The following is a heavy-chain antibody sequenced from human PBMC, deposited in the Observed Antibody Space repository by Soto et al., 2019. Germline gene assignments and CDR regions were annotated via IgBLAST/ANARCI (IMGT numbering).Heavy chain of an antibody. CDR1: GYTFTSYA. CDR3: ARDQGTMIVVYNWFDP. Sequence: GASVKVSCKASGYTFTSYAMHWVRQAPGQRLEWMGWINAGNGNTKYSQKFQGRVTITRDTSASTAYMELSSLRSEDTAVYYCARDQGTMIVVYNWFDPWGQGTLVTVSS. V-gene: IGHV1-3*01. D-gene: IGHD3-22*01. J-gene: IGHJ5*02. CDR2: INAGNGNT.